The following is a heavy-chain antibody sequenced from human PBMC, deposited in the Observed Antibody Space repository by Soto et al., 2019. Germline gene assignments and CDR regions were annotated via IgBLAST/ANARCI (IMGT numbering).Heavy chain of an antibody. D-gene: IGHD2-21*01. V-gene: IGHV3-23*01. CDR1: GFTFSIDD. J-gene: IGHJ4*02. CDR2: ISGSGDRT. CDR3: AKVRDSREYYFNY. Sequence: PGGSLRLSCAASGFTFSIDDMSWVRQAPGKGLEWVSVISGSGDRTYYADSVKGRFTISRDNSKNTLYPQMNSLRVEDTALYYCAKVRDSREYYFNYWGQGTLVTVSS.